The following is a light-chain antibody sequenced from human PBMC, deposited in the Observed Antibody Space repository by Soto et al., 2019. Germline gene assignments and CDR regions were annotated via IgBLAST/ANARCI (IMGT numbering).Light chain of an antibody. V-gene: IGKV3-20*01. J-gene: IGKJ3*01. Sequence: EIVLTQSPGTLSLSPGERATLSCRASQTVNSNYLTWYQQRPGQAPRLRMYGASIRAAGIPDRFSGSGSGTDFTLTISRLEPEDFAVYHCHQFGRSPIFTFGPGTTVDIK. CDR1: QTVNSNY. CDR2: GAS. CDR3: HQFGRSPIFT.